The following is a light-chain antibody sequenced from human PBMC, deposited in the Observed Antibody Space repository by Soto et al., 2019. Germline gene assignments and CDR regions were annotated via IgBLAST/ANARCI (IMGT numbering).Light chain of an antibody. Sequence: EIVLTQSPGTLSLSPGERATLSCRASQSVSTNYLAWYQQKPGQAPRLLIYGASNRATGIPDRFSGSGSGTDFTLTISRLEAEDFAVCYCRQYGGLPITFGQGTRLEIK. CDR3: RQYGGLPIT. J-gene: IGKJ5*01. CDR2: GAS. V-gene: IGKV3-20*01. CDR1: QSVSTNY.